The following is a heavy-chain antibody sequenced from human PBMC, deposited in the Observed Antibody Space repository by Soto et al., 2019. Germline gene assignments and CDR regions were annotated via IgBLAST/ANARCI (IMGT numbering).Heavy chain of an antibody. V-gene: IGHV1-8*01. Sequence: QVQLVQSGAEVKKPGASVKVSCKASGYTFTSYDINWVRQATGQGLEWMGWMNPNSGNTGYAQKFQGRVTMTRNTSISTAYMELSSLRSEETAGYYCARNCSSTSCYYYYGMDVWGQGTTVTVSS. J-gene: IGHJ6*02. CDR2: MNPNSGNT. D-gene: IGHD2-2*01. CDR3: ARNCSSTSCYYYYGMDV. CDR1: GYTFTSYD.